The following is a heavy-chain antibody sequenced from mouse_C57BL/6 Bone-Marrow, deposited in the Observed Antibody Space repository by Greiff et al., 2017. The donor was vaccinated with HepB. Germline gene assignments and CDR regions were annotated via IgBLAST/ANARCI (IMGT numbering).Heavy chain of an antibody. D-gene: IGHD1-1*01. V-gene: IGHV2-2*01. CDR3: ASPLITTVVEGFAY. CDR1: GFSLTSYG. CDR2: IWSGGST. Sequence: QVQLQQSGPGLVQPSQSLSITCTVSGFSLTSYGVHWVRQSPGKGLEWLGVIWSGGSTDYNAAFISRLSISKDNSKSQVFFKMNSLQADDTAIYYCASPLITTVVEGFAYWGQGTLVTVSA. J-gene: IGHJ3*01.